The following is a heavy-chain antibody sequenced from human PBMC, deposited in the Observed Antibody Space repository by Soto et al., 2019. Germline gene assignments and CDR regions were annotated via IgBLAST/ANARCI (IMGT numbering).Heavy chain of an antibody. D-gene: IGHD6-19*01. CDR3: VTKGGWSLGS. CDR2: ISYTGRT. V-gene: IGHV4-4*02. CDR1: GVSIRNRDW. Sequence: QVQLQESGPGLVEPSGTLSLTCAVSGVSIRNRDWWSWVRQPPGKGLEWIAEISYTGRTHYNPSLKSRVTISLDTSKSQLSLNLSSVTAADTAVYYCVTKGGWSLGSWGQGTLVTVSS. J-gene: IGHJ4*02.